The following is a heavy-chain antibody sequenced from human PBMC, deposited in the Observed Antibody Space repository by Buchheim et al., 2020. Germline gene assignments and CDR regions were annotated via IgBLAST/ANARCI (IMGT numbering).Heavy chain of an antibody. D-gene: IGHD3-3*01. Sequence: EVQLVESGGGLVQPGGSLRLSCAASGFTFSSYWMSWVRQAPGKGLEWVANIKQDGSEKYYVDSVKGRFTISRDNAKHSLYLQMNSLRAEDTAVYYCARDYDFWSGYHYWYFDLWGRGTL. V-gene: IGHV3-7*01. J-gene: IGHJ2*01. CDR2: IKQDGSEK. CDR1: GFTFSSYW. CDR3: ARDYDFWSGYHYWYFDL.